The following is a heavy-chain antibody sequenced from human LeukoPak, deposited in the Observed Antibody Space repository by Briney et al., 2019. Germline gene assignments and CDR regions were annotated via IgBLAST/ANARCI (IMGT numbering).Heavy chain of an antibody. J-gene: IGHJ3*02. Sequence: GGSLRLSCVASGFTFSSYWMSWVRQAPGKGLEWVANIKQDGSENFYVDSVKGRFTISRDNSKNTLYLQMNSLRAEDTAVYYCAKDRFTSGGGAFDIWGQGTMVTVSS. CDR1: GFTFSSYW. CDR3: AKDRFTSGGGAFDI. CDR2: IKQDGSEN. D-gene: IGHD3-16*01. V-gene: IGHV3-7*03.